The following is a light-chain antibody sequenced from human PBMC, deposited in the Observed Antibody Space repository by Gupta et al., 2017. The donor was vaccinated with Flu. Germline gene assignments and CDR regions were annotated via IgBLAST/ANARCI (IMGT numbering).Light chain of an antibody. CDR3: QSYDNSPWV. CDR1: RGSIASNF. J-gene: IGLJ3*02. Sequence: GKTVSISCTRSRGSIASNFVQWYQQRPGSAPTTVIYEDNQRPSGVPDRFSGSIDKSSTSASLTISGLKTEDEADYYCQSYDNSPWVFGGGTRLTVL. V-gene: IGLV6-57*03. CDR2: EDN.